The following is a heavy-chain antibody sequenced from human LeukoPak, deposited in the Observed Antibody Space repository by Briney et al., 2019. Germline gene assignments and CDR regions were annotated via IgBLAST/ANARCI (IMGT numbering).Heavy chain of an antibody. CDR2: IHNSGST. CDR3: ARHVAYYDILTGRNYYYMDV. CDR1: GGSISSSAYH. J-gene: IGHJ6*03. V-gene: IGHV4-39*01. D-gene: IGHD3-9*01. Sequence: SETLSLTCTVSGGSISSSAYHWGWIRQPPGKGLEWIGSIHNSGSTYYNPSLKSRVTISVDTSKNQFSLKLSSVTAADTAVYYCARHVAYYDILTGRNYYYMDVWGKGTTVTISS.